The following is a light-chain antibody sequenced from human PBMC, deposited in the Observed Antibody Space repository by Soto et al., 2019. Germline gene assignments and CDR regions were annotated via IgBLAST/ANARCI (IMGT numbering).Light chain of an antibody. CDR3: SSYTSTSSVI. CDR2: DVS. J-gene: IGLJ2*01. CDR1: SDDIGGYNY. V-gene: IGLV2-14*01. Sequence: QSALTQPASVSGSPGQSITISCTGTSDDIGGYNYVSWYQQHPGEAPKLMFYDVSDRPSGVSNRFSGSKSADTASLTISGLQPEDEADYYCSSYTSTSSVIFGGGTKVTVL.